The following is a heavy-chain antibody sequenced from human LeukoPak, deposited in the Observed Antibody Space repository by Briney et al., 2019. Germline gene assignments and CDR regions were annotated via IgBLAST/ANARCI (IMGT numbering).Heavy chain of an antibody. CDR2: ISWNSGSI. D-gene: IGHD6-19*01. J-gene: IGHJ4*02. V-gene: IGHV3-9*01. CDR3: AKDQGIGWYIFDY. Sequence: GGSLRLSCAASGFTFDDYAMHWVRQAPGKGLEWVSGISWNSGSIGYADSVKGRFTISRDNAKNSLYLQMNSLRAEDTALYYCAKDQGIGWYIFDYWGQGTLVTVSS. CDR1: GFTFDDYA.